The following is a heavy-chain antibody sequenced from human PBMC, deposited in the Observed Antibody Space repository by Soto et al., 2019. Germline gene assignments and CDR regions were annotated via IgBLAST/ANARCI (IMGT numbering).Heavy chain of an antibody. CDR3: AREIGRYNWNFGRDYYYGMDV. D-gene: IGHD1-7*01. CDR2: IYYSGST. J-gene: IGHJ6*02. Sequence: SETLSLTCTVSGGSVSSGSYYWSWIRQPPGKGLEWIGYIYYSGSTNYNPSLKSRVTISVDTSKNQFSLKLSSVTAADTAVYYCAREIGRYNWNFGRDYYYGMDVWGQWTTVTVSS. V-gene: IGHV4-61*01. CDR1: GGSVSSGSYY.